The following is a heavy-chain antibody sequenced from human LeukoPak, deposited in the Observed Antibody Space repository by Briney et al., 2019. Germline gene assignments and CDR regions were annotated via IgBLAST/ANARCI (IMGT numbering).Heavy chain of an antibody. CDR2: INHSGSA. Sequence: SETLSLTCAVYGGSFSGYYWSWIRQPPGKGLEWIGEINHSGSANYNPSLKSRVTISVDTSKNQFSLKLSSVTAADTAVYYCARGRGYSYGYQRFDYWGQGTLVTVSS. D-gene: IGHD5-18*01. CDR3: ARGRGYSYGYQRFDY. J-gene: IGHJ4*02. V-gene: IGHV4-34*01. CDR1: GGSFSGYY.